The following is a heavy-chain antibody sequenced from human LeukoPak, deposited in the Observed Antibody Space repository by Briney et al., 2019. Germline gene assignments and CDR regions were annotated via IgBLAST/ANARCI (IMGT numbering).Heavy chain of an antibody. CDR1: GGTFSSYA. V-gene: IGHV1-69*05. D-gene: IGHD3-3*01. CDR3: ARGRFLEWLLLGWFDP. J-gene: IGHJ5*02. CDR2: IIPIFGTA. Sequence: SVKVSCKASGGTFSSYAISWVRQAPGQGLEWVGGIIPIFGTADYAQKFQGRVTITTDESTSTAYMELSSLRSGDTAVYYCARGRFLEWLLLGWFDPWGQGTLVTVSS.